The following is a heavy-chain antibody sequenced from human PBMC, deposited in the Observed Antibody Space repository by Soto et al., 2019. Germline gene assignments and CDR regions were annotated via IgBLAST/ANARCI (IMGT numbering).Heavy chain of an antibody. D-gene: IGHD5-12*01. Sequence: SETLSLTCTVSGVSINSRGYYWGWIRQPPGKGLEWIESMFYSGTTYYNPSLKSRITIAVDSSKNQFSLSLSSVTAADTAFYYCARKEDGYNRLFDYWGQGILVTVS. CDR2: MFYSGTT. V-gene: IGHV4-39*01. J-gene: IGHJ4*02. CDR3: ARKEDGYNRLFDY. CDR1: GVSINSRGYY.